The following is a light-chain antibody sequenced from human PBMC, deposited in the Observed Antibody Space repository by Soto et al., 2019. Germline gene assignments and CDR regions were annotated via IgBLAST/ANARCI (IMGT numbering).Light chain of an antibody. J-gene: IGLJ1*01. CDR1: SSDVGNYKY. Sequence: QSVLTQPASVSGSPGQSITIPCTGTSSDVGNYKYVSWYQQHPGKAPKLMIYEVSNRPSGVSNRFSGSKSGNTASLTISGPHPEDENDYYCFSYKSSGTYVFGTGTKVTV. CDR3: FSYKSSGTYV. CDR2: EVS. V-gene: IGLV2-14*01.